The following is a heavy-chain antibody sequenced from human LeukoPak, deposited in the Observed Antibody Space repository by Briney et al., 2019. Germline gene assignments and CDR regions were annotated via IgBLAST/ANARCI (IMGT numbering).Heavy chain of an antibody. CDR3: ARAGTFYDYIWGIYRSIDAFDI. D-gene: IGHD3-16*02. V-gene: IGHV3-30*04. CDR1: GFTFRTCT. CDR2: ISFDCSKK. J-gene: IGHJ3*02. Sequence: GGSLRLSCAASGFTFRTCTMHWVRQAPGRGLEWVAVISFDCSKKNYADSVKGRLTISRDNYKNTMYMQMNSLRAEDTAVYYCARAGTFYDYIWGIYRSIDAFDIWGQGTMVTVSS.